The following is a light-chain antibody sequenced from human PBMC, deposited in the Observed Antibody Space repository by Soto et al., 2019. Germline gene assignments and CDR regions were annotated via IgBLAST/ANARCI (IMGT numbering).Light chain of an antibody. CDR2: EVN. CDR3: CSYAGTVAYV. CDR1: SSDVGSYNL. J-gene: IGLJ1*01. V-gene: IGLV2-23*02. Sequence: QSVLTQPAAGSGSPGQSITISCTGTSSDVGSYNLVSWYQQLPGKAPKVIICEVNKRPSGVSYRFSGSKSGNTASLTISGLQTEDEADYYCCSYAGTVAYVFGTGT.